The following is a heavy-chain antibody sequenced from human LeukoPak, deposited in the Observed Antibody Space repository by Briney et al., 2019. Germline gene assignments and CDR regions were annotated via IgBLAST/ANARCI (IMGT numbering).Heavy chain of an antibody. CDR3: AIWPTVSNHYFDY. V-gene: IGHV1-69*01. Sequence: SGKVSCKASGGTFSSYAISWVRQAPGQGLEWMGGIIPIFGTANYAQKFQGRVTITADESTSTAYMKLSSLRSEDTAVYYCAIWPTVSNHYFDYWGQGTLVTVSS. D-gene: IGHD4-17*01. J-gene: IGHJ4*02. CDR2: IIPIFGTA. CDR1: GGTFSSYA.